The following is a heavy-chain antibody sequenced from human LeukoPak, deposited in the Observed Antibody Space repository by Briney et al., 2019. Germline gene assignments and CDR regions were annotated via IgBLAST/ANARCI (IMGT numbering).Heavy chain of an antibody. CDR2: ISSNGGDT. CDR3: AKVSDGSPTDYFDY. V-gene: IGHV3-64*04. J-gene: IGHJ4*02. D-gene: IGHD3-10*01. Sequence: QPGGSLRLSCSASGFTFSTYAMHWVRQAPGKGLEYVSTISSNGGDTYYADSVKGRFTISRDNSKNTLYLQMNSLRAEDTAVYYCAKVSDGSPTDYFDYWGQGTLVTVSS. CDR1: GFTFSTYA.